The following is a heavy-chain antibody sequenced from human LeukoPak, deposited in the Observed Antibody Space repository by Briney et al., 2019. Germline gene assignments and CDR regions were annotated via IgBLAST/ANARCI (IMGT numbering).Heavy chain of an antibody. CDR3: ARGIAAAGTQDAWFDP. CDR1: GYTFTSYD. J-gene: IGHJ5*02. CDR2: MNPNSGNT. D-gene: IGHD6-13*01. Sequence: ASVKVSCKASGYTFTSYDINWVRQATGQGLEWMGWMNPNSGNTGYAQKFQGRVTMTRNTSISTAYMELSSLRSEDTAVSYCARGIAAAGTQDAWFDPWGQGTLVTVSS. V-gene: IGHV1-8*01.